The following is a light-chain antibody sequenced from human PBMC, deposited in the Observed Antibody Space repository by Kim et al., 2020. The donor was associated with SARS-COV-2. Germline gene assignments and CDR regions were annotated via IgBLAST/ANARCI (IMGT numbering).Light chain of an antibody. CDR1: SSAVGGYNY. CDR2: DVS. Sequence: QPITISCTGTSSAVGGYNYVSWYQQHPGNAPKLMIYDVSNRPSGVSNRFSGSKSGNTASLTISGLQAEDEADYYCSSYTSSSTDVVFGGGTQLTVL. V-gene: IGLV2-14*03. J-gene: IGLJ2*01. CDR3: SSYTSSSTDVV.